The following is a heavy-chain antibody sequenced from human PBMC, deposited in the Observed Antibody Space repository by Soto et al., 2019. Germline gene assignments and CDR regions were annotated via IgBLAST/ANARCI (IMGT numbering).Heavy chain of an antibody. CDR3: VRQKGNRGLAS. J-gene: IGHJ5*01. CDR1: GESVSTNRAT. CDR2: TYYRSKWYN. Sequence: SQTLSLTCDISGESVSTNRATWDWIRQSPSRGLEWLGRTYYRSKWYNDYAVSVQGRITINPDTSNNQFSLQLNSVTPDDTAVFYLVRQKGNRGLASGGEAPRVTFSS. V-gene: IGHV6-1*01.